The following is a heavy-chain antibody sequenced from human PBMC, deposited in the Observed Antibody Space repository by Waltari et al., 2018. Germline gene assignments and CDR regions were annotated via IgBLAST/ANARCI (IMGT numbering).Heavy chain of an antibody. CDR2: ISGSDSST. Sequence: DVQLLESGGGSVQPGGSLRLSCAASGFTFSSYAMSWVRQAPGKGLEWVSTISGSDSSTYYADSVKGRFTISRDNSKNTLYLQMNSLRAEDTAIYYCTKHPGDYYYYYMDVWGKGTTVTISS. V-gene: IGHV3-23*01. CDR1: GFTFSSYA. CDR3: TKHPGDYYYYYMDV. J-gene: IGHJ6*03. D-gene: IGHD4-17*01.